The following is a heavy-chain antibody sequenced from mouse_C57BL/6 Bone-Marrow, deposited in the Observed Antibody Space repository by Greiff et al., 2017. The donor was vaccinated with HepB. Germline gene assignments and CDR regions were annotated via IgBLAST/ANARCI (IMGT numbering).Heavy chain of an antibody. CDR2: IYPRSGNT. CDR3: ARSVGDWYFDV. J-gene: IGHJ1*03. V-gene: IGHV1-81*01. D-gene: IGHD1-1*01. Sequence: VQLQQSGAELARPGASVKLSCKASGYTFTSYGISWVKQRTGQGLEWIGEIYPRSGNTYYNEKFKGKATLTADKSSSTAYMELRSLTSEDSAVYFCARSVGDWYFDVWGTGTTVTVSS. CDR1: GYTFTSYG.